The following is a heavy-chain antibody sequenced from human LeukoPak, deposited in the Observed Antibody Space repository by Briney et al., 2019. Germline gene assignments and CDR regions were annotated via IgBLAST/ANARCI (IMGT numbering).Heavy chain of an antibody. Sequence: GASVKVSCKASGGTFSSYAISWVRQAPGQGPEWMGGIIPIFGTANYTQKFQGRVTITTDESTSTAYKELSSLRSEDTAVYYCARGGVYSSSDRSPFDYWGQGTLVTVSS. CDR2: IIPIFGTA. CDR3: ARGGVYSSSDRSPFDY. CDR1: GGTFSSYA. V-gene: IGHV1-69*05. J-gene: IGHJ4*02. D-gene: IGHD6-6*01.